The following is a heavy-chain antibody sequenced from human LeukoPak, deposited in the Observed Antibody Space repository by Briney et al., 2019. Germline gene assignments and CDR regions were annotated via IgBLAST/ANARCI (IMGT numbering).Heavy chain of an antibody. D-gene: IGHD3-3*01. Sequence: SQTLSLTCTVSGGSISRADYYWSWIRQPPGKGLEWIGYIYYSGSTYYNPSLKSRATISIDTSKNQFSLKLSSVTAADTAVYYCARDSDYWSGYYYFDYWGQGTLVTVSS. CDR3: ARDSDYWSGYYYFDY. CDR2: IYYSGST. CDR1: GGSISRADYY. V-gene: IGHV4-30-4*08. J-gene: IGHJ4*02.